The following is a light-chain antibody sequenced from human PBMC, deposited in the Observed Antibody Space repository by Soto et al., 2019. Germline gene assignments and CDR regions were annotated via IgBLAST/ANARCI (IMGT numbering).Light chain of an antibody. CDR3: QQRSKWRT. J-gene: IGKJ1*01. CDR1: QSVSGY. Sequence: ETMLKQYQYTLCLIPGDRATLTARASQSVSGYLAWYKQKPGPAPRLFIEDASKRATGIPARFSGSGFGTDFTLTISSLEPEDFAVYYCQQRSKWRTFGQGTKVDI. CDR2: DAS. V-gene: IGKV3-11*01.